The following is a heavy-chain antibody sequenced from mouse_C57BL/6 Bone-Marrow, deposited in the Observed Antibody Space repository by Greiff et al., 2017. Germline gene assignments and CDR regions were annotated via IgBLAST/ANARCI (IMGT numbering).Heavy chain of an antibody. Sequence: VKLVESGGGLVKPGGSLKLSCAASGFTFSDYGMHWVRQAPEKGLEWVAYISSGSSTIYYADTVKGRFTISRDNAKNTLFLQMTSLRSEDTAMYYCASPGTTVVADFDYWGQGTTLTVSS. V-gene: IGHV5-17*01. J-gene: IGHJ2*01. CDR1: GFTFSDYG. CDR2: ISSGSSTI. CDR3: ASPGTTVVADFDY. D-gene: IGHD1-1*01.